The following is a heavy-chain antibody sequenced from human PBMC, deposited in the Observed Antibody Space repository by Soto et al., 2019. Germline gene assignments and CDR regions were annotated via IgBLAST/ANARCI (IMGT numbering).Heavy chain of an antibody. D-gene: IGHD2-15*01. CDR1: VYSFTSYG. J-gene: IGHJ5*02. CDR2: ISTYNGYT. Sequence: XSVKVSCQASVYSFTSYGLRGVRQAPGQGLEWMGWISTYNGYTKYAQKIQGRVTMTIDTSTSTAYMEPRSLRSDDTAVYYCARDQVAVAGTDNWFDPWGQGTLVTVSS. V-gene: IGHV1-18*04. CDR3: ARDQVAVAGTDNWFDP.